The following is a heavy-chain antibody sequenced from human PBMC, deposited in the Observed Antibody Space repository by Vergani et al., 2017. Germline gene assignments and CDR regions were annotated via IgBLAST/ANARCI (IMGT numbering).Heavy chain of an antibody. Sequence: QVQLVQSGAEVKKPGASVKVSCKVSGYTLTELSMHWVRQAPGKGLEWMGGFDPEDGETIYAQKFQGRVTMTEDTSTDTAYMELSSLRSEDTAVYYCAATYYYDSSGYIEGAFDIWGQGTMVTVSS. CDR2: FDPEDGET. CDR1: GYTLTELS. J-gene: IGHJ3*02. D-gene: IGHD3-22*01. V-gene: IGHV1-24*01. CDR3: AATYYYDSSGYIEGAFDI.